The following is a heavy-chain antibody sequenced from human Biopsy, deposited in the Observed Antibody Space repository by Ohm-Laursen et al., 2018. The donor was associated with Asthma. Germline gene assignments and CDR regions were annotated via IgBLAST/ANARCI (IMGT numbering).Heavy chain of an antibody. CDR3: VKDHSAGYYYFDD. Sequence: SLRLSCAASGFTFSRYSMHWVRQAPGRGPEYVSVIATDGPNKFYADSVKGRFTVSRDNSKHTLYLHMTGLRADDTGVYYCVKDHSAGYYYFDDWGQGAQVTVSS. J-gene: IGHJ4*02. V-gene: IGHV3-64D*08. CDR1: GFTFSRYS. D-gene: IGHD2-21*01. CDR2: IATDGPNK.